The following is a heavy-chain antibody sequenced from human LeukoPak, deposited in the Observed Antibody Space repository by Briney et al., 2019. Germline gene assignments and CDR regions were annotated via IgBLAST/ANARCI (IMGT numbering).Heavy chain of an antibody. Sequence: SETLSLTCAVYGGSFSGYYWSWIRQPAGKGLEWIGRIYTSGSTNYNPSLKSRVTMSVDTSKNQFSLKLSSVTAADTAVYYCAREGLDDYGDYAPSVFYWGQGTLVTVSS. D-gene: IGHD4-17*01. CDR1: GGSFSGYY. CDR2: IYTSGST. J-gene: IGHJ4*02. V-gene: IGHV4-4*07. CDR3: AREGLDDYGDYAPSVFY.